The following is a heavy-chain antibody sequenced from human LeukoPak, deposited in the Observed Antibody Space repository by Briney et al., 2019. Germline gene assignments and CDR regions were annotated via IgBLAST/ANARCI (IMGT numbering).Heavy chain of an antibody. Sequence: SETLSLTCAVSGGSISSTSYYWAWIRQPPGKGLEWIGTVYYSGSTYHNPSLKSRVTMSVDTSRNQFSLKLSSVDAADTAVYYCAKAGVRYFDSSGLYAFDFWGQGTTVTVSS. D-gene: IGHD3-22*01. CDR2: VYYSGST. CDR1: GGSISSTSYY. CDR3: AKAGVRYFDSSGLYAFDF. J-gene: IGHJ3*01. V-gene: IGHV4-39*01.